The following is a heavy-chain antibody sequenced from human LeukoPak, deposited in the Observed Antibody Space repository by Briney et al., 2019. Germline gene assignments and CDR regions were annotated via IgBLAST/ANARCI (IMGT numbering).Heavy chain of an antibody. V-gene: IGHV4-34*01. D-gene: IGHD6-19*01. CDR3: ARRRCGWCRWFDP. CDR1: GGSFSGYY. Sequence: SETLSLTCAVYGGSFSGYYWSWIRQPPGKGLEWIGEINHSGSTNYNPSLKSRVTISVDTSKNQFSLKLNSVTAADTAVYYCARRRCGWCRWFDPWGQGTLVTVSS. J-gene: IGHJ5*02. CDR2: INHSGST.